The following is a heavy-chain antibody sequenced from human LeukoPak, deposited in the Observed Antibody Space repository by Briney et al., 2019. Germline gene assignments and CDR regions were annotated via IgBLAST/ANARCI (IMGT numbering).Heavy chain of an antibody. V-gene: IGHV1-2*04. CDR3: ARDLASTSNLEFDF. CDR2: INPNSGDT. J-gene: IGHJ4*02. D-gene: IGHD3-3*01. Sequence: ASVKVSCKASGYTFAGYFIHWVRQAPGQGLEWMGRINPNSGDTGYAPKFQGWVTMTRDTSISTAYVEVRRLISDDTAVYYCARDLASTSNLEFDFWGQGTLVIVSS. CDR1: GYTFAGYF.